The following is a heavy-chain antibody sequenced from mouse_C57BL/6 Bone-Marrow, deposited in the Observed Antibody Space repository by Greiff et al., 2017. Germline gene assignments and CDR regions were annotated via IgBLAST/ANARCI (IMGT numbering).Heavy chain of an antibody. D-gene: IGHD1-1*01. CDR1: GYAFTNYL. V-gene: IGHV1-54*01. J-gene: IGHJ1*03. CDR2: INPGSGGT. CDR3: ASYYYGSYHWYFDV. Sequence: QVQLQQSGAELVRPGTSVKVSCKASGYAFTNYLIEWVKQRPGQGLEWIGVINPGSGGTNYNEKFKGKATLTADKSSSTAYMQLSSLTSEDSAVYFCASYYYGSYHWYFDVWGTGTTVTVSS.